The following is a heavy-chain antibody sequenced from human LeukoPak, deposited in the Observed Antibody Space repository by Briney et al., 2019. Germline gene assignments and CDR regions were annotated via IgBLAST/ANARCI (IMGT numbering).Heavy chain of an antibody. V-gene: IGHV3-49*04. Sequence: GGSLRLSCTGSGFTFGDYSMTWVRQAPGKGLEWVGFIRSKASGETTEYAASVKGRFTISRDDSKNVAYLQMNSLKTEDTAVYYCTRDGSYYYYYYMDVWGTDTTDTVSS. D-gene: IGHD1-26*01. CDR2: IRSKASGETT. J-gene: IGHJ6*03. CDR1: GFTFGDYS. CDR3: TRDGSYYYYYYMDV.